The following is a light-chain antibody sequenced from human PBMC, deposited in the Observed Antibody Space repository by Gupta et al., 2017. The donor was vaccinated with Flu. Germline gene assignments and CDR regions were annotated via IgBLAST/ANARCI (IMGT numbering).Light chain of an antibody. CDR3: QHYGSSLFT. CDR1: QSVSTFY. V-gene: IGKV3-20*01. Sequence: ERATLSCRASQSVSTFYLAWYQQKPGQAPRLLIYGASRRATGIPDRFSGSGSGADFTLSISRLEPEDFAVYYCQHYGSSLFTFGPGTKVEIK. J-gene: IGKJ3*01. CDR2: GAS.